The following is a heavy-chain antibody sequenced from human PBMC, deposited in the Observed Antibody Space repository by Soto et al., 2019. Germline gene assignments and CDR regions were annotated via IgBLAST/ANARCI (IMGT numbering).Heavy chain of an antibody. CDR2: IYYSGST. CDR1: GGSVSSGSYY. J-gene: IGHJ6*02. Sequence: QVQLQESGPGLVKPSETLSLTCTVSGGSVSSGSYYWSWIRQPPGKGLEWIGYIYYSGSTNYNPSLKGRVTISVDTSKSQFSLKLSSVTAADTAVYYCGRGRSLGRMDVWGQGTTVTVSS. D-gene: IGHD1-26*01. V-gene: IGHV4-61*01. CDR3: GRGRSLGRMDV.